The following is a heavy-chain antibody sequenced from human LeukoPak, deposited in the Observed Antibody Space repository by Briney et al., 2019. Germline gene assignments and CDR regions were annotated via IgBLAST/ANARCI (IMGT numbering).Heavy chain of an antibody. J-gene: IGHJ4*02. Sequence: GGSLRLSCQTSGFIFSNYGMHWVRQAPGKGLEWVAFVRYDGSNEYYADSVKGRFTISRDNSRNTLYLRMNSLRAEDTGVYSCAKDSNSGYVSVGPDYWGLGTLVTISS. D-gene: IGHD3-22*01. CDR3: AKDSNSGYVSVGPDY. V-gene: IGHV3-30*02. CDR2: VRYDGSNE. CDR1: GFIFSNYG.